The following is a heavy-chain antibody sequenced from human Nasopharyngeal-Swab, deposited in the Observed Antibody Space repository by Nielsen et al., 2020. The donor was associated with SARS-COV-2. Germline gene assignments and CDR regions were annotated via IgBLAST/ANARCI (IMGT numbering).Heavy chain of an antibody. V-gene: IGHV3-30-3*01. J-gene: IGHJ4*02. Sequence: GESLKISCAASGFTFSSYAMHWVRQAPGKGLEWVALISYDGSNKYYADSVKGRFTISRDNSKNTLYLQMNSLRAEDTAVYYCARSPGWYFDCWGQGTLVTVSS. D-gene: IGHD2-15*01. CDR2: ISYDGSNK. CDR1: GFTFSSYA. CDR3: ARSPGWYFDC.